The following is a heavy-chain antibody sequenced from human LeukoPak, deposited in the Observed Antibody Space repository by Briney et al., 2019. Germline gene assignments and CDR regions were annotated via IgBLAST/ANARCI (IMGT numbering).Heavy chain of an antibody. CDR3: AKDFVSGDGRWEIDY. CDR2: IIGGPRTS. J-gene: IGHJ4*02. CDR1: GFTFSSYA. Sequence: GGSLRLSCAASGFTFSSYAMSWVRQAPGKGLEWVSSIIGGPRTSYYADSVKGRFTISRDNSNNRLYLQMNSLRAEDTAMYYCAKDFVSGDGRWEIDYWGQGTLVTVSS. D-gene: IGHD7-27*01. V-gene: IGHV3-23*01.